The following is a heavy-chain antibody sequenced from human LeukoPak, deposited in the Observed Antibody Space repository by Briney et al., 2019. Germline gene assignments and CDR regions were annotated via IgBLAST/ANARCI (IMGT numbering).Heavy chain of an antibody. Sequence: GGSLRLSCAASGFTFSSYSMNWVRQAPGKGLEWVSSISSSSSYIYYADSVKGRFTISRDNAKNSLYLQMNSLRAEDTAVYYCARYRCSSTSCYTPNWFDPWGQGTLVTVSS. CDR2: ISSSSSYI. D-gene: IGHD2-2*02. V-gene: IGHV3-21*01. J-gene: IGHJ5*02. CDR1: GFTFSSYS. CDR3: ARYRCSSTSCYTPNWFDP.